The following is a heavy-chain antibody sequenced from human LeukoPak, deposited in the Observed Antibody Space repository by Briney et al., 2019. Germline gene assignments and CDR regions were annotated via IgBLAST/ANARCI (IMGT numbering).Heavy chain of an antibody. D-gene: IGHD3-22*01. CDR1: GDSVSSNSAA. V-gene: IGHV6-1*01. Sequence: SQTLSLTCAISGDSVSSNSAAWNWIRQSPSRGLEWLGRTYYRSKWYNDYAVSVKSRITINPDTSKNQFSLQLNSVTPEDTAVYYCAREYYYDSSGYYPVRRGGFDYWGQGTLVTVSS. CDR2: TYYRSKWYN. J-gene: IGHJ4*02. CDR3: AREYYYDSSGYYPVRRGGFDY.